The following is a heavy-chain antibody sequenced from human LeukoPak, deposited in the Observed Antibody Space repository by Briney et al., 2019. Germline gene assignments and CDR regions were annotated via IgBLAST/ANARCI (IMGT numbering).Heavy chain of an antibody. D-gene: IGHD3-22*01. CDR3: ARGRRRDYDSSAFFLFYFDN. CDR1: GYIFTGYY. V-gene: IGHV1-2*02. Sequence: EASVKVSCKAFGYIFTGYYLHWVRQAPGQGLEWMGWINPNSGGTNYAQKFHGRVTMARDTSISTAYMELSRLRSDDTAVYYCARGRRRDYDSSAFFLFYFDNWGQGTLVTVSS. CDR2: INPNSGGT. J-gene: IGHJ4*02.